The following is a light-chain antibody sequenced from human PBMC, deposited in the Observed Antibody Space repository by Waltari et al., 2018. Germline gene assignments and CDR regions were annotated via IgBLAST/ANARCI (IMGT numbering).Light chain of an antibody. J-gene: IGKJ3*01. CDR3: QQRSNWPT. V-gene: IGKV3-11*01. Sequence: IVLTQSPATLSLSPRDRATLSCRASQSVSSYLAWYQQRPGQAPRLLIYDSSNRATGIPARFSGSGSGTDFTLTISSLEPEDFAVYYCQQRSNWPTFGPGTKVDIK. CDR2: DSS. CDR1: QSVSSY.